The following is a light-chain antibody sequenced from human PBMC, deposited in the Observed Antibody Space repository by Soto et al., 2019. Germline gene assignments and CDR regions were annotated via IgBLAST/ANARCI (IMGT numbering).Light chain of an antibody. CDR2: EVT. V-gene: IGLV2-8*01. CDR1: NNDIAIFNY. CDR3: SSFADTEKIV. J-gene: IGLJ2*01. Sequence: QSVLTQPPSASGSRGQSVTISFTGTNNDIAIFNYVSWYQQYPGKAPKLLIYEVTKRPSGVPARFSGSTSVNTASLTVSGLRAEDEAHYFCSSFADTEKIVFGGGTKVTVL.